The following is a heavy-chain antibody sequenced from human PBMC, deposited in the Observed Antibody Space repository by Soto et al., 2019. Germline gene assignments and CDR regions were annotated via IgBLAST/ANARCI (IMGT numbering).Heavy chain of an antibody. Sequence: GGSLRLSCAASGFTFSTSAMSWVRRALGGGLEWVSGISGSAGSTYYADSVKGRFTISRDNSKSTLYLQMISLRVEDTAVYHCVRDAVTDHDWGRKFFDLWGRGTLVTVSS. D-gene: IGHD3-16*01. CDR1: GFTFSTSA. CDR3: VRDAVTDHDWGRKFFDL. CDR2: ISGSAGST. J-gene: IGHJ2*01. V-gene: IGHV3-23*01.